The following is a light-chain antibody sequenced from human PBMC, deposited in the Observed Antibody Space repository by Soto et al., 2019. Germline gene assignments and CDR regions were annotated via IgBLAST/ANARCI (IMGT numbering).Light chain of an antibody. J-gene: IGKJ1*01. Sequence: IEVTQSASSLSASVGYRVTITCRASQSISSYLNWYQQKPGKAPKLLIYAASSLQSGVPSRFSGSGSGTDFTLTISSLQPEDFATYYCQQSYSSPPTFAQGTKVDIK. CDR1: QSISSY. CDR3: QQSYSSPPT. V-gene: IGKV1-39*01. CDR2: AAS.